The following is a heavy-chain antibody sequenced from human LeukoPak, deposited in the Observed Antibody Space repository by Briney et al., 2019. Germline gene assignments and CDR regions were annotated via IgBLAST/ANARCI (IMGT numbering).Heavy chain of an antibody. CDR3: AGDRVLNDAFDI. CDR2: IYYSGST. J-gene: IGHJ3*02. CDR1: GGSISSYY. V-gene: IGHV4-59*01. Sequence: PSETLSLTCTVSGGSISSYYWSWIRQPPGKGLEWIGYIYYSGSTNYNPSLKSRVTISVDTSKNQFSLKLSSVTAAGTAVYYCAGDRVLNDAFDIWGQGTMVTVSS.